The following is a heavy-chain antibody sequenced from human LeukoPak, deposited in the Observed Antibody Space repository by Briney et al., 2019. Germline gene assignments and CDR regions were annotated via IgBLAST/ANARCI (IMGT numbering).Heavy chain of an antibody. J-gene: IGHJ4*02. CDR2: IYSGGST. CDR1: GFTVSSNY. V-gene: IGHV3-53*01. D-gene: IGHD6-6*01. Sequence: GGSLRLSCAASGFTVSSNYMSWVRQAPGKGLEWVSVIYSGGSTYYADSVKGRFTISRDNSKNTLYLQMNSLRVEDTAVYYCAKGHFASSSFFDYWGQGTLVTVSS. CDR3: AKGHFASSSFFDY.